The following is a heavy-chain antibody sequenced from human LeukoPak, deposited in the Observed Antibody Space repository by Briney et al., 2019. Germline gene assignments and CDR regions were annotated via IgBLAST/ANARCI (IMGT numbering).Heavy chain of an antibody. D-gene: IGHD6-13*01. J-gene: IGHJ4*02. Sequence: ASVKVSCKTSGYSFSDYYIHWVRQAPGQGLEWMGWINPHTDGTNYAQKFEGRVSMTGDTSINTAYMELSRLRSDDTAVYYCAIWGKDSSTWSALDYWGQGTLVTVSS. V-gene: IGHV1-2*02. CDR3: AIWGKDSSTWSALDY. CDR1: GYSFSDYY. CDR2: INPHTDGT.